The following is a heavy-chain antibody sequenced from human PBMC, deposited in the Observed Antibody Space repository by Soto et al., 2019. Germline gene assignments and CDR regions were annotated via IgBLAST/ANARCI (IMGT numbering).Heavy chain of an antibody. CDR2: VYHTGRT. D-gene: IGHD3-3*01. CDR1: GASFKSGSYS. CDR3: ARDFAYFDS. Sequence: ETLSLACTVSGASFKSGSYSWSRIRQPPGRGLEWIGYVYHTGRTSYNPSLKSRVSISMDTSKNQFSLNLDSVTAADTAVYFCARDFAYFDSWGQGTLVTVSS. V-gene: IGHV4-61*01. J-gene: IGHJ4*02.